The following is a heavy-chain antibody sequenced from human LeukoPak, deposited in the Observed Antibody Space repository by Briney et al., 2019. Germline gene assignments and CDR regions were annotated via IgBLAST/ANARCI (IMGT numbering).Heavy chain of an antibody. Sequence: SSETLSLTCAVYGGSFSGYYWSRIRQPPGKGLEWIGEINHSGSTNYTPSLKSRVTISVDTSKNQFSLRLSSVTAADTAVYYCARRARYYYGFGNEWYFDLWGRGTLVTVSS. CDR1: GGSFSGYY. V-gene: IGHV4-34*01. CDR2: INHSGST. J-gene: IGHJ2*01. CDR3: ARRARYYYGFGNEWYFDL. D-gene: IGHD3-10*01.